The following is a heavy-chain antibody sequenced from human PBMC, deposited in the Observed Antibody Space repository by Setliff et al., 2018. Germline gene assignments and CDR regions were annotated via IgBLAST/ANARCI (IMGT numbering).Heavy chain of an antibody. CDR1: GDSITNTNYY. Sequence: PSETLSLTCTVSGDSITNTNYYWGLIRQPPGKGLEWIGSIFYSGRTFYNPSLKSRVTISVDTSKNQFSLTLSSVTAADTAVYYCARLPNYVWGSPVDYWGQGTLVTVSS. D-gene: IGHD3-16*01. CDR3: ARLPNYVWGSPVDY. CDR2: IFYSGRT. J-gene: IGHJ4*02. V-gene: IGHV4-39*01.